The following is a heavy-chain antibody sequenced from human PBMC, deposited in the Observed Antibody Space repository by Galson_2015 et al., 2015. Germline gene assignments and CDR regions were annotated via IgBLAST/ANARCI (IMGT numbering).Heavy chain of an antibody. D-gene: IGHD1/OR15-1a*01. J-gene: IGHJ5*02. Sequence: SETLSLTCTVSGGSISSYYWSWIRQPPGKGLEWIGYIYYSGSTNYNPSLKSRVTISVDTSKNQFSLKLSSVTAADTAVYYCARRYNWNTNWFDPWGQGTLVTVSS. CDR2: IYYSGST. CDR1: GGSISSYY. V-gene: IGHV4-59*01. CDR3: ARRYNWNTNWFDP.